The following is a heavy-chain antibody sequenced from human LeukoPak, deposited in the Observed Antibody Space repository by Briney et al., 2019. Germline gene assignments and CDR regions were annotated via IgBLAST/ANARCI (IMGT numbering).Heavy chain of an antibody. CDR1: GYSISSGYY. Sequence: PSETLSLTCTVSGYSISSGYYWGWIRPPPGKGLEWIGSIYHSGSTYYNPSLKSRVTISVDTSKNQFSLKLSSVTAADTAVYYCARRTTYFGWLPSESPSCFDYWGQGTLVTVSS. D-gene: IGHD3-9*01. CDR3: ARRTTYFGWLPSESPSCFDY. V-gene: IGHV4-38-2*02. J-gene: IGHJ4*02. CDR2: IYHSGST.